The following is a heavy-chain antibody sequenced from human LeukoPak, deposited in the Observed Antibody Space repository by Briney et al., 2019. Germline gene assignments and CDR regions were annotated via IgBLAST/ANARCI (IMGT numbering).Heavy chain of an antibody. CDR2: IKSKTDGGTT. J-gene: IGHJ4*02. Sequence: PGGSLRLSCAASGFTFSNAWMSWVRQAPGKGLEWVGRIKSKTDGGTTDYAAPVKGRFTISRDDSKNTLYLQMNSLKTEDTAVYYCTTDYYDSSGYLNGYWGQGTLVTVSS. V-gene: IGHV3-15*01. CDR3: TTDYYDSSGYLNGY. D-gene: IGHD3-22*01. CDR1: GFTFSNAW.